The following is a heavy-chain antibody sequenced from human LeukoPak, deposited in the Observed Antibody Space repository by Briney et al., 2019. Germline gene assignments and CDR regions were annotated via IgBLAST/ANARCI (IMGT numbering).Heavy chain of an antibody. Sequence: SETLSLTCTVSGDSISSYYWSWIQQPPGKGLEWIGYIYYSGSTNYNPSLKSRVTISVDTSKNQFSLKLSSVTAADTAVYYCAGGVSDFWSGYYGSSDYWGQGTLVTVSS. CDR1: GDSISSYY. D-gene: IGHD3-3*01. V-gene: IGHV4-59*01. CDR3: AGGVSDFWSGYYGSSDY. J-gene: IGHJ4*02. CDR2: IYYSGST.